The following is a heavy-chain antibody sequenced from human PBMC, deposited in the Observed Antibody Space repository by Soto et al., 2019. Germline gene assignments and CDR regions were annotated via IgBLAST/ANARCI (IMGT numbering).Heavy chain of an antibody. D-gene: IGHD3-3*01. V-gene: IGHV3-30*18. CDR2: ISYDGSNK. Sequence: QVQLVESGGGVVQPGRSLRLSCAASGFTFSSYGMHWVRQAPGKGLEWVAVISYDGSNKYYADSVKGRFTISRDNSKNTLYLQMNSLRAEDTAVYYCANDDSITIFGSYYYGMDVWGQGTTVTVSS. CDR3: ANDDSITIFGSYYYGMDV. J-gene: IGHJ6*02. CDR1: GFTFSSYG.